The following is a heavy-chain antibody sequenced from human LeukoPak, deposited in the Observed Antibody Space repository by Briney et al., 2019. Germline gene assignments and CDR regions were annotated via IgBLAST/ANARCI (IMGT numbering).Heavy chain of an antibody. Sequence: SVKVCCKASGGTFSSYAISWVRQAPGQGLEWKGGIIPIFGTANYAQKFQGRVTITADESTSTAYMELSSLRSEDTAVYYCARGSESQLLLFDYWGQGTLVTVSS. J-gene: IGHJ4*02. CDR3: ARGSESQLLLFDY. D-gene: IGHD2-15*01. CDR2: IIPIFGTA. CDR1: GGTFSSYA. V-gene: IGHV1-69*13.